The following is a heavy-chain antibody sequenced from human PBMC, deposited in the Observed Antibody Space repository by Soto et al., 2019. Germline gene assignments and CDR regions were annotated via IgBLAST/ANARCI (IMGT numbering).Heavy chain of an antibody. CDR3: ARGMGDYYYGMDV. V-gene: IGHV3-23*01. CDR1: GFPFSSYA. J-gene: IGHJ6*02. CDR2: ISGSGGST. Sequence: PGVSLRLSCASSGFPFSSYAIIGVRQAPGKGLEWVSAISGSGGSTYYADSVKGRFTISRDNSKNTLYLQMNSLRAEDTAVYYCARGMGDYYYGMDVWGQGTTVTVSS. D-gene: IGHD3-16*01.